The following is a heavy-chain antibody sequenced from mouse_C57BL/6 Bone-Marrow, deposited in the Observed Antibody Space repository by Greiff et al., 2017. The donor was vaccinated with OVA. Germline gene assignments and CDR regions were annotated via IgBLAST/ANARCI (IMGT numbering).Heavy chain of an antibody. V-gene: IGHV7-1*01. CDR3: ARDAYYSDYDAMDY. CDR2: SRNKANDYTT. D-gene: IGHD2-13*01. CDR1: GFTFSDFY. J-gene: IGHJ4*01. Sequence: EVQRVESGGGLVQSGRSLRLSCATSGFTFSDFYMEWVRQAPGKGLEWIAASRNKANDYTTEYSASVKGRFIVSRDTSQSILYLQMNALRAEDTAIYYCARDAYYSDYDAMDYWGQGTSVTVSS.